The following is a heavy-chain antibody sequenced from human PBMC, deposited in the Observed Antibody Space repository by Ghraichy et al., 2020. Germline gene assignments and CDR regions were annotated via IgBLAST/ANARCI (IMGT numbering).Heavy chain of an antibody. D-gene: IGHD6-13*01. CDR1: GFTVSSNY. V-gene: IGHV3-53*01. Sequence: GGSLRLSCAASGFTVSSNYMSWVRQAPGKGLEWVSVIYSGGSTYYADSVKGRFTISRDNSKNTLYLQMNSLRAEDTAVYYCAREMGKAAAGSFINYYYYGMDVWGQGTTVTVSS. CDR2: IYSGGST. J-gene: IGHJ6*02. CDR3: AREMGKAAAGSFINYYYYGMDV.